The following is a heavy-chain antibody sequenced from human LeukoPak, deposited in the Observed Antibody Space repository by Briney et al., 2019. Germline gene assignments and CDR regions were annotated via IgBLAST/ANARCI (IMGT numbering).Heavy chain of an antibody. V-gene: IGHV4-39*01. D-gene: IGHD3-3*01. Sequence: SETLSLTCSVSGGSISRSSYYWTWIRQSPGRGLEWIGNTYYSGSTLYNPSLKSRVTISVDTSKNQFSLRLTSVTAADTTVYYCARPRGDLWSGYDYWGQGVLVTVSP. CDR1: GGSISRSSYY. J-gene: IGHJ4*02. CDR2: TYYSGST. CDR3: ARPRGDLWSGYDY.